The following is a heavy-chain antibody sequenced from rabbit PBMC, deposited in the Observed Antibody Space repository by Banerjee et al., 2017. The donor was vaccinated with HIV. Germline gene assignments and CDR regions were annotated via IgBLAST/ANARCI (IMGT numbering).Heavy chain of an antibody. D-gene: IGHD7-1*01. Sequence: QEQLEESGGDLVKPEGSLTLTCTASGFTLNRNVICWVRQAPGKGLEWIACISVGGSGSGYYATWAKGRFTISKTSSTTVTLQMTSLTAADTATYSCARGTGIAGDGFDLWGQGTLVTVS. CDR2: ISVGGSGSG. CDR3: ARGTGIAGDGFDL. CDR1: GFTLNRNV. V-gene: IGHV1S45*01. J-gene: IGHJ4*01.